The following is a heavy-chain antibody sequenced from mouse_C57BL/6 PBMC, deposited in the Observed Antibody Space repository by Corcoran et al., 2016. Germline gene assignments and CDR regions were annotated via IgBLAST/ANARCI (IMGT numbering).Heavy chain of an antibody. CDR2: IYPGSGNT. D-gene: IGHD2-5*01. V-gene: IGHV1-76*01. CDR3: ARSRAYYSNYDAMDY. J-gene: IGHJ4*01. Sequence: QVQLKQSGAELVRPGASVKLSCKASGYTFTDYYINWVKQRPGQGLEWIARIYPGSGNTYYNEKFKGKATLTAEKSSSTAYMQLSSLTSEDSAVYCCARSRAYYSNYDAMDYWGQGTSVTVSS. CDR1: GYTFTDYY.